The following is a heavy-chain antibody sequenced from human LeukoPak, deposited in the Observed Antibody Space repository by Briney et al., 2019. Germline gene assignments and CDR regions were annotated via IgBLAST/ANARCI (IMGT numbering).Heavy chain of an antibody. CDR2: IYYSGST. CDR3: ARATPGVFGWFDP. CDR1: GGSISSYY. Sequence: SETLSLTCTVSGGSISSYYWSWLRQPPGKGLEWIGYIYYSGSTNYNPSLTSRVTIPVDTSKNQFSLKLSSVTAADTAVYYCARATPGVFGWFDPWGQGTLVTVSS. D-gene: IGHD2-8*01. J-gene: IGHJ5*02. V-gene: IGHV4-59*01.